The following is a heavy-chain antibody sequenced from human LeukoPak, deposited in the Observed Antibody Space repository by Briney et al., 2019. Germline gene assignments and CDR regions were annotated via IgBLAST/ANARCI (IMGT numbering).Heavy chain of an antibody. D-gene: IGHD4-17*01. J-gene: IGHJ4*02. CDR1: GVSIRGSY. CDR3: ARTTTKYNTYDY. CDR2: IYYSGST. Sequence: PSETLSLTCTVSGVSIRGSYWSWIRQPPGKGLEWIGYIYYSGSTDYNPSLKSRVTISVDTSKNQLSLKLNSMTAADTAVYYCARTTTKYNTYDYWGQGTLVTVSS. V-gene: IGHV4-59*01.